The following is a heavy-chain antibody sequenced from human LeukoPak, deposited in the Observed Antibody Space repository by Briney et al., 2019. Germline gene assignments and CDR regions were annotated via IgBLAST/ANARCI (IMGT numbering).Heavy chain of an antibody. Sequence: GGSLRLSCAASGFTVSINYMSWVRQAPGKGLEWVANIKQDGSDKYYVDSVKGRFTISRDNAKNSLYLQMNSLRAEDTAVYYCARSLGYCSAGSCFPFDYWGQGTLVTVSS. D-gene: IGHD2-15*01. CDR3: ARSLGYCSAGSCFPFDY. V-gene: IGHV3-7*05. J-gene: IGHJ4*02. CDR2: IKQDGSDK. CDR1: GFTVSINY.